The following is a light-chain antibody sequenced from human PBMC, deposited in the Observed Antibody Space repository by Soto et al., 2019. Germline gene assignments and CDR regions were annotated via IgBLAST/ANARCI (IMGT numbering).Light chain of an antibody. CDR2: DVN. CDR1: SSDVGAYIF. V-gene: IGLV2-8*01. Sequence: QSVVTQPPSASGSRGQSVTISCTGTSSDVGAYIFVSWYQQHPGKAPKLMVYDVNRRPPGVPDRFFGSKSGNTASLTVSGLQAEDEADYYCVSFAGVTYVFGTGTKVTVL. CDR3: VSFAGVTYV. J-gene: IGLJ1*01.